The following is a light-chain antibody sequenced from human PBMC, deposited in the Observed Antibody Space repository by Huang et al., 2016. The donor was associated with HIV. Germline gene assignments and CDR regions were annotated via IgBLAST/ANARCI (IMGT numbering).Light chain of an antibody. V-gene: IGKV1-39*01. CDR1: QNISSY. CDR3: QQSYSTPPEGT. CDR2: AAS. J-gene: IGKJ1*01. Sequence: DIQMTQSPSSLSASVGDRVTITCRASQNISSYLNWYQQKPGKAPKLLIYAASSLQSGVPSRFSCSGSGKYFTLNISSLQPEDFATYYCQQSYSTPPEGTFGPGTKVEIK.